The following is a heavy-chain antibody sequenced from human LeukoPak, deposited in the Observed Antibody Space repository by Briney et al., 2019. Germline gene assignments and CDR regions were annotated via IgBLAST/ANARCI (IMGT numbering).Heavy chain of an antibody. CDR1: EFIVSSNY. J-gene: IGHJ5*02. D-gene: IGHD3-10*01. Sequence: GGSLRLSCEASEFIVSSNYMSWVRQAPGKGLEWVSVIYSGGNTYYADSVKGRFTISRDNSKNTLYLQMNSLRGEDTAVYYCASGVWFDPWGQGTLVTVSS. V-gene: IGHV3-53*01. CDR2: IYSGGNT. CDR3: ASGVWFDP.